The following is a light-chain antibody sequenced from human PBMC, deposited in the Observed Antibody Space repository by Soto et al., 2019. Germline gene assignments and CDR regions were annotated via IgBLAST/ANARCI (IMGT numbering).Light chain of an antibody. Sequence: EIVLTQSPGTLSLSPGEGATLSCRASQTINSNYLAWYQQKPGQAPRLLIYGASSRATGIPDRFSGSGSGTDFSLTISRLQPEDFAVYSCQQYGSSPMTFGPGTKVEVK. J-gene: IGKJ1*01. CDR1: QTINSNY. CDR2: GAS. CDR3: QQYGSSPMT. V-gene: IGKV3-20*01.